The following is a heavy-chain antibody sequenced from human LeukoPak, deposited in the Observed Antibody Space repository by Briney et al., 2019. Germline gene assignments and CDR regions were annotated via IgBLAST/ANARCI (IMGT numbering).Heavy chain of an antibody. CDR2: VFYSGST. D-gene: IGHD6-19*01. V-gene: IGHV4-39*07. CDR1: GGSISNNTYY. J-gene: IGHJ6*03. Sequence: SETLSLTCTVSGGSISNNTYYWGWIRQPPGKGLEWIGTVFYSGSTYYNPSLKSRVTISVDTSKNQFSLKLSSVTAADTAVYYCARGGSSSEGYYYYMDVWGKGTTVIISS. CDR3: ARGGSSSEGYYYYMDV.